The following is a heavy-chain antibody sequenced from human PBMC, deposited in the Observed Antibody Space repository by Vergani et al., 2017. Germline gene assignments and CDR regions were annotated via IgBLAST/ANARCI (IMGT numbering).Heavy chain of an antibody. CDR2: INHSGST. V-gene: IGHV4-59*08. J-gene: IGHJ4*02. CDR3: ARAPFPVGYTIDY. D-gene: IGHD3-16*02. CDR1: GGSISSHY. Sequence: QVQLQESGPGLVKPSETLSLTCTVSGGSISSHYWSWIRQPPGKGLEWIGEINHSGSTNYNPSLKSRVTISVDTSKNQFSLKLSSVTAADTAVYYCARAPFPVGYTIDYWGQGTLVTVSS.